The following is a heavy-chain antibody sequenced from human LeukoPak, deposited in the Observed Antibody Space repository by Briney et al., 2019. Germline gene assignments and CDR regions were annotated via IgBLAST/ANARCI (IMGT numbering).Heavy chain of an antibody. J-gene: IGHJ4*02. CDR1: GGTFSSYA. V-gene: IGHV1-69*13. CDR2: IIPIFGTA. Sequence: SVKVPCKASGGTFSSYAISWVRQAPGQGLEWMGGIIPIFGTANYAQKFQGRVTITADESTSTAYMELSSLRSEDTAVYYCARDPSTVTTGFDYWGQGTLVTVSS. CDR3: ARDPSTVTTGFDY. D-gene: IGHD4-17*01.